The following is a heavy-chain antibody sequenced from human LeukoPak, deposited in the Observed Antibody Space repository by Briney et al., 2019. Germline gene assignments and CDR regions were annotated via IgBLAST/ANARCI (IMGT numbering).Heavy chain of an antibody. CDR2: IFYSGST. D-gene: IGHD2-2*01. J-gene: IGHJ5*02. V-gene: IGHV4-61*01. CDR1: GGSVSSGSYY. CDR3: ARGVAAATNWFEP. Sequence: PSETLSLTCTVSGGSVSSGSYYWRWIRQPPGKGLEWIGYIFYSGSTNYNPSLKTRVTISVDTSKNQFSLKLSSVTAADTAVYYCARGVAAATNWFEPWGQGTLVAVSS.